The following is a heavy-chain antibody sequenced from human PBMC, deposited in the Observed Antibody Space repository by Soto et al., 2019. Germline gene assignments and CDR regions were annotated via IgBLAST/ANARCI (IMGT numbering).Heavy chain of an antibody. J-gene: IGHJ6*02. V-gene: IGHV5-10-1*01. D-gene: IGHD6-6*01. Sequence: GESLKISCKGSGYSFTSYWISWVRQVPGKGLEWMGRIDPSDSYTNYSPSFQGHVTISADKSTSTAYLQWSSLKASDTAMYYCAREEYSSTNYYYYGMDVWGQGTTVTVSS. CDR1: GYSFTSYW. CDR3: AREEYSSTNYYYYGMDV. CDR2: IDPSDSYT.